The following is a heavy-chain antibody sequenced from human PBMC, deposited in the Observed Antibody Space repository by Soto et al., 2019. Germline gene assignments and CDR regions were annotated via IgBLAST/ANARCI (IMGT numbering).Heavy chain of an antibody. V-gene: IGHV4-31*03. CDR2: IYYSGST. J-gene: IGHJ5*02. D-gene: IGHD4-17*01. CDR3: ARFPNEYYGDYVNWFDP. CDR1: GGSISSGGYY. Sequence: QVQLQESGPGLVKPSQTLSLTCTVSGGSISSGGYYWSWIRQHPGKGLEWIGYIYYSGSTYYNPSLQSRVTISVDTSKNQFSLKLSSVTAADTAVYYCARFPNEYYGDYVNWFDPWGQGTLVTVSS.